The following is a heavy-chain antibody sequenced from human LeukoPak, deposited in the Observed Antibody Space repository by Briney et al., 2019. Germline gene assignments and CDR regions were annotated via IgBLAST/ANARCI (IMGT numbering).Heavy chain of an antibody. J-gene: IGHJ4*02. CDR3: AKEEWLLAVYFDY. V-gene: IGHV3-23*01. Sequence: PGGSLRLSCAASGFTFSNYVMTWVRQAPGKGLEWVSAVSGGGDDTHYADSVQGRFTISRDNPKNTLYLQMNSLRAEDTAVYYCAKEEWLLAVYFDYWGQGTLVTVSS. CDR2: VSGGGDDT. CDR1: GFTFSNYV. D-gene: IGHD3-3*01.